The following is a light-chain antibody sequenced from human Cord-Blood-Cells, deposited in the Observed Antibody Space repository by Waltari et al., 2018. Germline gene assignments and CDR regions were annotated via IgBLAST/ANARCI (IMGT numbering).Light chain of an antibody. CDR1: SSDVGGYNY. CDR2: DVS. V-gene: IGLV2-14*01. Sequence: QSALTQPASVSGSPGQSIPISCTGTSSDVGGYNYVSWYQQHPGKAPKLMIYDVSNRPSGVSNRFSGFKSGNTASLTISGLQAEYEADYYGSSYTSSSTLTVGQGTK. CDR3: SSYTSSSTLT. J-gene: IGLJ2*01.